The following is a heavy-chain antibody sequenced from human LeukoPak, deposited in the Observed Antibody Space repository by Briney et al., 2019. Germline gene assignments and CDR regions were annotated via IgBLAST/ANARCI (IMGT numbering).Heavy chain of an antibody. CDR2: VYYSGTT. CDR1: GYSISSGYY. CDR3: VRDGPYRITNMDV. Sequence: SETLSLTCAVSGYSISSGYYWGWIRQPPGEGLEWLGSVYYSGTTYYNPALESRVTISLDTSKNQFSLKVSPLTAADTAVYYCVRDGPYRITNMDVWGKGTTVTVSS. V-gene: IGHV4-38-2*02. J-gene: IGHJ6*03.